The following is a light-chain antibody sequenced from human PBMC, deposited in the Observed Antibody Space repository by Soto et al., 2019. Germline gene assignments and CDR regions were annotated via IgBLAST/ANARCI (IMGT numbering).Light chain of an antibody. CDR3: QQYGSSSYT. J-gene: IGKJ2*01. V-gene: IGKV3-20*01. CDR2: GAS. Sequence: EIVLTQSPGTLSLSPGERATLSCRASQSIASSYLTWYQHKPGQAPRLLIYGASSRATGIPDRFSGSGSGTDFTLTISRLEPEDSAVYYCQQYGSSSYTFGQGTQFEIK. CDR1: QSIASSY.